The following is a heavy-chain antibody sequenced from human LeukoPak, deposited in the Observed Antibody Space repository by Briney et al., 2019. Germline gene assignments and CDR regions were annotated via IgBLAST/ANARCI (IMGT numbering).Heavy chain of an antibody. CDR3: ARGGYDFWSGYHNWFDP. J-gene: IGHJ5*02. Sequence: KPSETLSLTCTVSGYSISSGYYWGWIRQPPGKGLEWIGSIYHSGSTYYNPSLKSRVTISVDTAKNQFSLKLSSVPAADTAVYYCARGGYDFWSGYHNWFDPWGQGTLVTVSS. CDR2: IYHSGST. CDR1: GYSISSGYY. V-gene: IGHV4-38-2*02. D-gene: IGHD3-3*01.